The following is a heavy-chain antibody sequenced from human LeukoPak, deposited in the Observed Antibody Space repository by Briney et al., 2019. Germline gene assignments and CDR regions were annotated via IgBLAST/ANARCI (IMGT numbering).Heavy chain of an antibody. Sequence: GASLKISCKGSGYSFTSYWIGWGRQMPGEGLKWMGIIYPGDSDARYSPSFQGQVTISADKSISTAYLQWSSLKASDTAVYYCARPGQLGEYTPYYFDYWGQGTLVTVSS. V-gene: IGHV5-51*01. CDR1: GYSFTSYW. D-gene: IGHD3-16*01. J-gene: IGHJ4*02. CDR3: ARPGQLGEYTPYYFDY. CDR2: IYPGDSDA.